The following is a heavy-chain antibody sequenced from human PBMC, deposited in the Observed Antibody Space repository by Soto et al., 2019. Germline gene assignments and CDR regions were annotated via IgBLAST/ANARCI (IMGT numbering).Heavy chain of an antibody. D-gene: IGHD2-21*02. CDR3: AKDKVPVVVTAPFDY. Sequence: GGSLRLSCAASGFTFSTYAMSWVRQAPGKGLEWVSGITGSGGSTYYADSVKGRFTISRDNSKSTVSLHMNSLRAEDTAVYYCAKDKVPVVVTAPFDYWGQGTLVTVSS. CDR2: ITGSGGST. CDR1: GFTFSTYA. V-gene: IGHV3-23*01. J-gene: IGHJ4*02.